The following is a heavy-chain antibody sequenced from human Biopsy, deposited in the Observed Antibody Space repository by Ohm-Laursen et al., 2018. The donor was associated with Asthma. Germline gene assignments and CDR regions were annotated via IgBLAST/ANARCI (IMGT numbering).Heavy chain of an antibody. V-gene: IGHV4-30-4*01. CDR3: ARRGGVRRYFDY. Sequence: TLSLTCSVSGGSISSGAHYWSWVRQPPGKGLEWIGYIYYIGSTYYNPSLKSRVAISLDTSKNQFSLKLSSVTAADTAVYFCARRGGVRRYFDYWGQGTLVTVSS. D-gene: IGHD3-16*01. CDR1: GGSISSGAHY. CDR2: IYYIGST. J-gene: IGHJ4*02.